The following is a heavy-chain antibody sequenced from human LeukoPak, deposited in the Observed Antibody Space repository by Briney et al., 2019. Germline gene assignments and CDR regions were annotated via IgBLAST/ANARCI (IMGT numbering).Heavy chain of an antibody. V-gene: IGHV3-21*01. J-gene: IGHJ4*02. CDR2: ISRSSTYI. D-gene: IGHD4-17*01. CDR3: ARDGAPYDYGDFLDFDY. CDR1: GFTFSSYW. Sequence: PGGSLRLSCAASGFTFSSYWMNWVRQAPGKGLEWVSSISRSSTYIYYADSVKGRFTISRDNAKNSLYLQLNSLRAEDTAVYYCARDGAPYDYGDFLDFDYWGQGTLVTVSS.